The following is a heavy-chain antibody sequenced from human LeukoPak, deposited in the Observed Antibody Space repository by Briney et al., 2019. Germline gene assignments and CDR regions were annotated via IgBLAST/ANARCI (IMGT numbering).Heavy chain of an antibody. CDR2: IYYSGST. Sequence: SETLSLTCTVSGGSISSSSYYWGWIRQPPGKGLEWIGSIYYSGSTYYNPSLKSRVTISTDTSKNQFSLKLSSVTAADTAVYYCTREAQFTSGWYSWGQGTLVTVSS. V-gene: IGHV4-39*07. CDR1: GGSISSSSYY. J-gene: IGHJ4*02. CDR3: TREAQFTSGWYS. D-gene: IGHD6-19*01.